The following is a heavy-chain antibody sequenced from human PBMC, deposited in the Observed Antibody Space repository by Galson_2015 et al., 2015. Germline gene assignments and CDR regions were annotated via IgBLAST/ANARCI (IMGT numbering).Heavy chain of an antibody. CDR2: ISSSSSTI. V-gene: IGHV3-48*02. J-gene: IGHJ6*02. CDR3: ARDMRCCTNGVCFYYYYGMDV. CDR1: GFTFSSYR. D-gene: IGHD2-8*01. Sequence: SLRLSCAASGFTFSSYRMNWVRQAPGKGLEWVSYISSSSSTIYYADSVKGRFTISRDNAKNSLYLQMNSLRDEDTAVYYCARDMRCCTNGVCFYYYYGMDVWGQGTTVTVSS.